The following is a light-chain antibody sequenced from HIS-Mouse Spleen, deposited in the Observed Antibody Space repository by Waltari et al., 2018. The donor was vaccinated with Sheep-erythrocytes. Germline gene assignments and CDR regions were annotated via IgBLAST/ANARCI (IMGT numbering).Light chain of an antibody. J-gene: IGLJ2*01. CDR2: EVS. CDR3: QAWDSSTVV. V-gene: IGLV2-8*01. CDR1: SSDVGGYNY. Sequence: QSALTQPPSASGSPGQSVTISCTGTSSDVGGYNYVSWYQQPPGKAPKLMIYEVSKRPSGVPDRFSGSNSGNTATLTISGTQAMDEADYYCQAWDSSTVVFGGGTKLTVL.